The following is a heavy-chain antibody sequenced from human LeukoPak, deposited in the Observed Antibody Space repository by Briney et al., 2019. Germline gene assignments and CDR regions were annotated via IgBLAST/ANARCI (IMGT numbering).Heavy chain of an antibody. J-gene: IGHJ4*02. Sequence: GGSLRLSCEASGFTFSDSAMSWVRQASGRGLEWVSLISASGGNSYYADSVKGRFTVSRDSSKNTLHLQMNGLRAEDKAVYYCARDIELSCWGQGTLVTVSS. CDR1: GFTFSDSA. CDR3: ARDIELSC. V-gene: IGHV3-23*01. D-gene: IGHD1-26*01. CDR2: ISASGGNS.